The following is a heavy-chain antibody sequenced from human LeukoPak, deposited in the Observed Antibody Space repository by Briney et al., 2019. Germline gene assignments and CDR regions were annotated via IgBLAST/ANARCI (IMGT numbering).Heavy chain of an antibody. D-gene: IGHD3-3*01. CDR3: ARGWGITIFGVVSAFDI. CDR1: GYTFISYG. J-gene: IGHJ3*02. Sequence: VASVKVSCKASGYTFISYGISWVRQAPGQGLEWMGWISSHNGYTKYAQKFQGRVTMTTDTSMSTAYMELGSLRSEDTAVYYCARGWGITIFGVVSAFDIWGQGTMVTVSS. V-gene: IGHV1-18*01. CDR2: ISSHNGYT.